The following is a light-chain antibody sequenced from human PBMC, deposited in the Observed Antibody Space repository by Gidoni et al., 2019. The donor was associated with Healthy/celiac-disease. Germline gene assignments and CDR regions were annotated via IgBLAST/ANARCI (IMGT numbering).Light chain of an antibody. V-gene: IGKV3-20*01. CDR3: QQYGSSLLT. CDR2: GAS. CDR1: QSVSSSY. J-gene: IGKJ4*01. Sequence: EIVLTQSTVTLSLSPGERATLSCRASQSVSSSYLAWYQPKPGQAPRLLIYGASSRATGIPVRFSGSGSGTDFTLTISRLEPEDFAVYYCQQYGSSLLTFGGXTKVEIK.